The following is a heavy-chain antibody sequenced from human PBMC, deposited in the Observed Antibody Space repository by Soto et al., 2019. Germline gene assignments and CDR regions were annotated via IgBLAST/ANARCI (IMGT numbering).Heavy chain of an antibody. CDR2: MNPNSGNT. Sequence: QVQLVQSGAEVKKPGASVKVSCKASGYTFTSYDINWVRQATGRGLEYMGWMNPNSGNTGYVQKFQGRVTMTRNTSMSTANMERGRLRGEEAAVYCGARGRPCLWRGVSCNPGWFAPWGQGALVTFS. CDR1: GYTFTSYD. V-gene: IGHV1-8*01. D-gene: IGHD2-15*01. CDR3: ARGRPCLWRGVSCNPGWFAP. J-gene: IGHJ5*02.